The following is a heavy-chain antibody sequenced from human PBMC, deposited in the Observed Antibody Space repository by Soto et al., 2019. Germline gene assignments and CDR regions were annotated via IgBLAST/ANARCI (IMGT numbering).Heavy chain of an antibody. V-gene: IGHV4-31*03. J-gene: IGHJ4*02. CDR2: FSSSGNS. CDR3: VGRLTSSCNYFDX. CDR1: GDSISSATHY. D-gene: IGHD2-15*01. Sequence: SETLSLTCTVSGDSISSATHYWNWIRQHPGKGLQWIGYFSSSGNSYYSPSLKSRVFMSVDTSKNLFSLKLSSVTAADTAIYYCVGRLTSSCNYFDXWGPGSQVTVSX.